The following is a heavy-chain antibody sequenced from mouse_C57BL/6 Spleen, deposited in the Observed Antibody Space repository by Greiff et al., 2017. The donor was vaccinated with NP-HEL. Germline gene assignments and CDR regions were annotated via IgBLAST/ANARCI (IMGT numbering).Heavy chain of an antibody. CDR3: ASDSSGFYYFAY. V-gene: IGHV1-66*01. J-gene: IGHJ2*01. CDR2: IYPGSGST. Sequence: QVQLQQSGPELVKPGASVKLSCKASGYSFTSYYIHWVKQRPGQGLEWIGWIYPGSGSTKYNEKFKGKATLTVDTSSSTAYMQLSSLTSEDSAVLYYASDSSGFYYFAYWGQGTTLTVSA. D-gene: IGHD1-1*01. CDR1: GYSFTSYY.